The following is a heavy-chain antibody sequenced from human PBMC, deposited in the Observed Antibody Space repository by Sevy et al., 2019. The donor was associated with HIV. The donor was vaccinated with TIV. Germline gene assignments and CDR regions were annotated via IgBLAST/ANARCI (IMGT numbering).Heavy chain of an antibody. CDR2: INHSGST. CDR3: ARGDKYCGGDCYPPSAQYWYFDL. V-gene: IGHV4-34*01. J-gene: IGHJ2*01. CDR1: GGSFSGYY. Sequence: SETLSLTCAVYGGSFSGYYWSWIRQPPGKGLEWIGEINHSGSTNYNPSLKSRVTISVDTSKNQFSLKLSSVTAAGTAVYYCARGDKYCGGDCYPPSAQYWYFDLWGRGTLVTVSS. D-gene: IGHD2-21*02.